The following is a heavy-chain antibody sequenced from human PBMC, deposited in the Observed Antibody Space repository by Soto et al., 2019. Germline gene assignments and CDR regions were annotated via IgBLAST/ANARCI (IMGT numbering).Heavy chain of an antibody. D-gene: IGHD4-17*01. Sequence: TLSPTLTFSGGPISSGGYFLRWIPPHPGKGLEWIGYIYYSGSTYYNPSLKSRVTISVDTSKNQFSLKLSSVTAADTAVYYCASEMGVEGVTTNHWGQGTLVTVSS. CDR2: IYYSGST. CDR3: ASEMGVEGVTTNH. CDR1: GGPISSGGYF. J-gene: IGHJ5*02. V-gene: IGHV4-31*03.